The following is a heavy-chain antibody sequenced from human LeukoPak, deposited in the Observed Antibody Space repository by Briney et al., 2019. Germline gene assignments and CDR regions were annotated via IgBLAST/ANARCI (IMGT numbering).Heavy chain of an antibody. J-gene: IGHJ6*02. CDR1: GFTFSIYA. V-gene: IGHV3-23*01. CDR2: ISGSGGST. Sequence: GGSLRLSCAASGFTFSIYAMNWVRQAPGKGLEWVSGISGSGGSTYYADSVKGRFTISRDNSKNTLHLQMNSLRAEDTAVYHCAKGRKSYYYGMDVWGQGTTVTVSS. CDR3: AKGRKSYYYGMDV.